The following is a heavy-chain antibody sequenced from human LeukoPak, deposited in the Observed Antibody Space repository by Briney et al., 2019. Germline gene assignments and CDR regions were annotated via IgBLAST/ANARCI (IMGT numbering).Heavy chain of an antibody. CDR2: FLYSGSTNY. CDR1: GGSISNYY. J-gene: IGHJ4*02. Sequence: SETLSLTCNVSGGSISNYYWSWIRQPPGRGLEWIGYFLYSGSTNYNYNPSLKSRVTISVDTSKNQFSLKLSSVTAADTAVYYCARDRTDGDSDYWGQGTLVTVSS. V-gene: IGHV4-59*01. CDR3: ARDRTDGDSDY. D-gene: IGHD4-17*01.